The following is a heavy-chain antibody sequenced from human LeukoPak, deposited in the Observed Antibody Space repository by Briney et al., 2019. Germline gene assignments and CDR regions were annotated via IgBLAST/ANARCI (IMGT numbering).Heavy chain of an antibody. CDR2: IIPIFGTA. Sequence: SVKVSCKASGGTFSSYGINWVRQAPGQGLEWTGGIIPIFGTADYAPKFQGRVTITADESTSTAYVELSNLRSEDTAVYYCARVALGRRWLPSSYYYGMDVWGQGTTVTVSS. CDR3: ARVALGRRWLPSSYYYGMDV. CDR1: GGTFSSYG. V-gene: IGHV1-69*13. J-gene: IGHJ6*02. D-gene: IGHD5-24*01.